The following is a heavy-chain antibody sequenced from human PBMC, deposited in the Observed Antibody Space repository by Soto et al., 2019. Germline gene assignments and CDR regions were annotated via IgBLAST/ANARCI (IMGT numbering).Heavy chain of an antibody. CDR3: AKDAVYGDGLWLAGN. J-gene: IGHJ4*02. D-gene: IGHD2-21*02. Sequence: GGSLRLSCAASGFSVSRYAMMWVRQPPGKGQEWVAGMTGSGGDIRYTDPVKGRFTISKDNSKNTLYLQMNSLRAEDTAIYYCAKDAVYGDGLWLAGNWGQGTLVTV. CDR2: MTGSGGDI. V-gene: IGHV3-23*01. CDR1: GFSVSRYA.